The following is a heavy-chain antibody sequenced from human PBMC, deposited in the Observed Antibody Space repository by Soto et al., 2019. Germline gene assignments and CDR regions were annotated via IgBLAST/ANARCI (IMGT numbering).Heavy chain of an antibody. D-gene: IGHD3-3*01. V-gene: IGHV5-51*01. CDR1: GYSFTSYW. CDR2: IYPGYSDT. J-gene: IGHJ6*02. Sequence: GESLKISCKGSGYSFTSYWIGWVRQMPGKGLEWMGIIYPGYSDTRYSPAFQGQVPNAADKSISTAYLQWSSLKASETDMYYCARQTLIPPEVEYLRDYYYYGMDVWGQGTTVTVSS. CDR3: ARQTLIPPEVEYLRDYYYYGMDV.